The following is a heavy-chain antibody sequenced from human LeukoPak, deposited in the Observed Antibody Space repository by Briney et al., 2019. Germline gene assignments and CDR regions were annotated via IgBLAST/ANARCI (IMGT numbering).Heavy chain of an antibody. D-gene: IGHD3/OR15-3a*01. CDR1: GYSISSGYF. CDR3: ARVDSTKFDY. Sequence: SETLSLTCAVSGYSISSGYFWGWIRPPPGKGLEWIVIIYRSGTTYHNPSLKRRVTILLDTSKNQFSLKVRSVTAADTAVYYCARVDSTKFDYWGQGTLVTVSS. CDR2: IYRSGTT. J-gene: IGHJ4*02. V-gene: IGHV4-38-2*01.